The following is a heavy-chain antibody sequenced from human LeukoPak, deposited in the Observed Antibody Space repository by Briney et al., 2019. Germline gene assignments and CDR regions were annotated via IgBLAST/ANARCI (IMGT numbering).Heavy chain of an antibody. CDR2: TSRGGSDI. J-gene: IGHJ4*02. Sequence: PGGSLRLSCATSGFTFSNHEMNSVRQAPGKGLEWVAYTSRGGSDISYADSVKGRFTISTDNANSSLYLQMNSLRAEDTAVYFCVRARLIRLENFFDYWGQGTLVTVSS. CDR3: VRARLIRLENFFDY. D-gene: IGHD2-21*02. V-gene: IGHV3-48*03. CDR1: GFTFSNHE.